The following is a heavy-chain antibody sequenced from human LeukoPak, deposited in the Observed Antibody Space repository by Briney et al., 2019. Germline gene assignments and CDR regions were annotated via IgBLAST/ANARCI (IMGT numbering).Heavy chain of an antibody. CDR1: GGSISSSSYY. CDR2: IYYSGST. Sequence: PSETLSLTCTVSGGSISSSSYYWGWIRQPPGKGLEWIGSIYYSGSTNYNPSLKSRVTISVDTSKNQFSLKLSSVTAADTAVYYCARGGYCSSTSCYIPPADWGQGTLVTVSS. V-gene: IGHV4-39*07. J-gene: IGHJ4*02. CDR3: ARGGYCSSTSCYIPPAD. D-gene: IGHD2-2*02.